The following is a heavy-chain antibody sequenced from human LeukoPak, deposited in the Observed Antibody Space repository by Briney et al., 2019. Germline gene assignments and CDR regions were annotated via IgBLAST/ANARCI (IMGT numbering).Heavy chain of an antibody. CDR1: GGSISSYY. D-gene: IGHD3-22*01. Sequence: SETLSLTCTVSGGSISSYYWSWIRQPAGKGLEWIGRIYTSGSTNYNPSLKSRVTMSVDTSKNQFSLKLSSVTAADTAVYYCARFDSSGYYYTFDYWGQGTLVTVSS. CDR3: ARFDSSGYYYTFDY. V-gene: IGHV4-4*07. J-gene: IGHJ4*02. CDR2: IYTSGST.